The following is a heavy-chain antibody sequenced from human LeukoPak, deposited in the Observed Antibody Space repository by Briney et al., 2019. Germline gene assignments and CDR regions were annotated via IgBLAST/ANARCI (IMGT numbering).Heavy chain of an antibody. CDR2: IHISGST. D-gene: IGHD6-13*01. Sequence: SQTLSLTCTVSGGSVSSENYYWTWIRQSAGKGLEWIGRIHISGSTNYNPSLKSRVTMSLDTSKNQFSLKLSSVTAADTAIYYCARSTSTWYRGFDYWGLGTLVTVSS. CDR3: ARSTSTWYRGFDY. CDR1: GGSVSSENYY. J-gene: IGHJ4*02. V-gene: IGHV4-61*02.